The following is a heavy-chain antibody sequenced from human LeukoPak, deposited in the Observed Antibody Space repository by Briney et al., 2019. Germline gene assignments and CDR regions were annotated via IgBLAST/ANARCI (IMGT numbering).Heavy chain of an antibody. CDR2: IYTSGST. CDR1: GYSISSGYY. D-gene: IGHD3-10*01. J-gene: IGHJ4*02. CDR3: AYGSGSSYDY. Sequence: SETLSLTCTVSGYSISSGYYWGWIRPPPGKGLEWIGRIYTSGSTNYNPSLKSRVTMSVDTSKNQFSLKLSSVTAADTAVYYCAYGSGSSYDYWGQGTLVTVSS. V-gene: IGHV4-38-2*02.